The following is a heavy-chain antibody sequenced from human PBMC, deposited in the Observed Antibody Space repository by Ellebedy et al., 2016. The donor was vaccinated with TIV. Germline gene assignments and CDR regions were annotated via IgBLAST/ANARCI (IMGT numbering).Heavy chain of an antibody. D-gene: IGHD4-23*01. Sequence: GESLKISCEASGFTFSSYGMHWVRQAPGKGLEWVAHINPDGSAEYYVDSVKGRFTISRDNAKRSLFLQMNSLRAEDTAIYFCARDPVGVGPAFDVWGQGTMVTVSS. CDR1: GFTFSSYG. J-gene: IGHJ3*01. CDR2: INPDGSAE. CDR3: ARDPVGVGPAFDV. V-gene: IGHV3-7*03.